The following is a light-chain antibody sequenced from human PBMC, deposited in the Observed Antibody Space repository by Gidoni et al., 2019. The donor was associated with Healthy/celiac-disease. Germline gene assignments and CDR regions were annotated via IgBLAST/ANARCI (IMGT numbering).Light chain of an antibody. CDR2: DAS. J-gene: IGKJ2*01. Sequence: EIVLTQSPATLSLSPGERATLSCRASQSVSSYLAWYQQKPGQAPRLLIYDASNRANGIPARFSGSGSGTDFTLTISSLEPEDFAVYYCQQRSNWPLMYTFGQGTKLEIK. CDR3: QQRSNWPLMYT. CDR1: QSVSSY. V-gene: IGKV3-11*01.